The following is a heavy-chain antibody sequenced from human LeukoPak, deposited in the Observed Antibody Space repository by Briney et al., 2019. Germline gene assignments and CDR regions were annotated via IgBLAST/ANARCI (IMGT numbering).Heavy chain of an antibody. CDR2: ITGSGGST. V-gene: IGHV3-23*01. CDR3: GKGGYSYGTLDY. CDR1: EFTFSNYG. D-gene: IGHD5-18*01. Sequence: GGSLRLSCAASEFTFSNYGMSWVRQAPGKGLEWVSTITGSGGSTYYADSVKGRFTISRDNSKNTLYLQMSSLRAEDTAVYYCGKGGYSYGTLDYWGQGTLVTVSS. J-gene: IGHJ4*02.